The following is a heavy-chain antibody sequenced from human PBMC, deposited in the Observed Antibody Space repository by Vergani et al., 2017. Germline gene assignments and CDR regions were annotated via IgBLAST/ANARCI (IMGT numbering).Heavy chain of an antibody. D-gene: IGHD3-10*01. CDR1: GFTVSSNY. CDR3: AKDGEHYGYYFDY. J-gene: IGHJ4*02. V-gene: IGHV3-53*01. CDR2: IYSGGST. Sequence: EVQLVESGGGLVKPGGSLRLSCAASGFTVSSNYMSWVRQAPGKGLEWVSVIYSGGSTYYADSVKGRFTISRDNSKNTLYLQMNSLRAEDTAVYYCAKDGEHYGYYFDYWGQGTLVTVSS.